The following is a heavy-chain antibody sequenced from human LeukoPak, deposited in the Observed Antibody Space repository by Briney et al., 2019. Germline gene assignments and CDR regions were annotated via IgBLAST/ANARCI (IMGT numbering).Heavy chain of an antibody. J-gene: IGHJ5*02. CDR2: ISGSGGST. D-gene: IGHD2-2*01. V-gene: IGHV3-23*01. Sequence: GGSLRLSCAASGFTFSSYAMSWVRQPPGKGLEWVSAISGSGGSTYYADSLKGRFTISRDNSKHTLYLQMNSLRAEDTAVYYCATSTSLTFDPWGQGTLVTVSS. CDR3: ATSTSLTFDP. CDR1: GFTFSSYA.